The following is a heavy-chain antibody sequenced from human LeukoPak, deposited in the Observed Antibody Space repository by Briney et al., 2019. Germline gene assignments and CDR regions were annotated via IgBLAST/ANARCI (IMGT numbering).Heavy chain of an antibody. D-gene: IGHD5-18*01. Sequence: SETLSLTCAVYGGTFSGYYWSWIRQPPGKGLEWIGEINHSGSTNYNPSLKSRVTISVDTSKNQFSLKLSSVTAADTAVYYCARVGVGYSYGAAFDYWGQGTLVTVSS. CDR3: ARVGVGYSYGAAFDY. V-gene: IGHV4-34*01. CDR2: INHSGST. CDR1: GGTFSGYY. J-gene: IGHJ4*02.